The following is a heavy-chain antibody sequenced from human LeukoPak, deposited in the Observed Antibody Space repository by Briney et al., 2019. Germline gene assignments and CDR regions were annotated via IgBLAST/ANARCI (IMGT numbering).Heavy chain of an antibody. Sequence: ASVQVSCKASGYTFTSYGISWVRQAPGQGREWVGWNSAYNGNTNYAQKLQGRVTMTTDTSTSTAYMELRSLRSDDAAVYYCARDHFGAAAGYWGQGNLDTVSS. CDR1: GYTFTSYG. V-gene: IGHV1-18*01. CDR2: NSAYNGNT. D-gene: IGHD6-13*01. J-gene: IGHJ4*02. CDR3: ARDHFGAAAGY.